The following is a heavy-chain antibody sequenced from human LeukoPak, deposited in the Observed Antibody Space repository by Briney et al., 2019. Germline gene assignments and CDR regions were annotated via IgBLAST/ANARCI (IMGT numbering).Heavy chain of an antibody. V-gene: IGHV4-59*08. CDR1: GGSISSYY. CDR2: IYDSGST. CDR3: ARHMYSGRYYGIDY. D-gene: IGHD1-26*01. J-gene: IGHJ4*02. Sequence: SETLSLTCTVSGGSISSYYWSWIRQPPGKGLEWIGYIYDSGSTNYNPSPKSRVTISIDTSKNQFSLKLSSVTAADTAMYYCARHMYSGRYYGIDYWGQGTLVTVSS.